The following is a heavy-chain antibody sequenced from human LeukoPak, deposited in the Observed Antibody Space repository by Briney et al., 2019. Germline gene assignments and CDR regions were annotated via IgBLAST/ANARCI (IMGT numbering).Heavy chain of an antibody. D-gene: IGHD2-2*01. V-gene: IGHV4-34*01. CDR2: ISHSGST. J-gene: IGHJ4*02. CDR3: ARVYCSSTSCYAYDY. Sequence: PSETLSLACAVYGGSFSGYYWSWIRQPPGKGLEWIGEISHSGSTNHNPSLKSRVTISVDTSKNQFSLKLSSVTAADTAVYYCARVYCSSTSCYAYDYWGQGTLVTVSS. CDR1: GGSFSGYY.